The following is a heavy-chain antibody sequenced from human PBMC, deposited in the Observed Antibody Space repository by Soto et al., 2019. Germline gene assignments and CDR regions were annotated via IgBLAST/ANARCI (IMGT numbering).Heavy chain of an antibody. Sequence: QVQLVQSGADLKKPGASVQVSCKTSGYTFSNYAINWVRQAPGQGLEWMGWISSYNSYNGDTKYARMLQDRLTMTIDTSTDTAYMELRSLRSDDTAVYDCARSELERGEVGYYGMDVWGQGTTVTVSS. CDR3: ARSELERGEVGYYGMDV. V-gene: IGHV1-18*04. J-gene: IGHJ6*02. CDR2: ISSYNSYNGDT. CDR1: GYTFSNYA. D-gene: IGHD3-16*01.